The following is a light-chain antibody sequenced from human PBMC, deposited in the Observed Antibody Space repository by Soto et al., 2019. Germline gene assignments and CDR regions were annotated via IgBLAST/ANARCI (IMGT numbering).Light chain of an antibody. CDR1: QDIGND. J-gene: IGKJ4*01. Sequence: AIQMTPSPSSLSASVGDRLTITCRASQDIGNDLGWYQQKSGKAPRLLIYAASSSPSWVPSRFSGSGSGTDFTLTISGLQPEDVATYYCLQDHSYPLTFGGGTKVDIK. CDR2: AAS. V-gene: IGKV1-6*01. CDR3: LQDHSYPLT.